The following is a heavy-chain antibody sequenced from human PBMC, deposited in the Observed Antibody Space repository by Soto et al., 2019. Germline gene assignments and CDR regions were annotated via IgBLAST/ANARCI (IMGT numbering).Heavy chain of an antibody. CDR2: MNPNSGNT. V-gene: IGHV1-8*01. CDR1: GYTFTSYD. Sequence: QVQLVQSGAEVKKPGASVKVSCKASGYTFTSYDINWVRQATGQGLEWMGWMNPNSGNTGYAQKFQGRVTMTRNTSKGTAYMELSSLRSEDTAVYYCARWPDGYYYYGMDVWGQGTTVTVSS. J-gene: IGHJ6*02. CDR3: ARWPDGYYYYGMDV.